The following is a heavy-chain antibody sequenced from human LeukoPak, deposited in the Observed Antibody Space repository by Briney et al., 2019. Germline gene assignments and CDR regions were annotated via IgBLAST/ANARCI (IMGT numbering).Heavy chain of an antibody. D-gene: IGHD1-26*01. CDR3: AKDMGKWELLRYFDY. J-gene: IGHJ4*02. CDR2: ISGDGGST. CDR1: GFTFDDYA. V-gene: IGHV3-43*02. Sequence: GGSLRLSCAASGFTFDDYAMHWVRQAPGKGLEWVSLISGDGGSTYYADSVKGRFTISRDNSKNSLYLRMNSLRTEDTALYYCAKDMGKWELLRYFDYWGQGTLVTVSS.